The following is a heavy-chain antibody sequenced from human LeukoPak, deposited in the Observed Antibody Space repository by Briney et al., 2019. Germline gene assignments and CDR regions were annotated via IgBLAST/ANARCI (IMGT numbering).Heavy chain of an antibody. D-gene: IGHD6-13*01. CDR1: GFTFSSYG. Sequence: PGRSLRLSCAASGFTFSSYGMHWVRQAPGKGLEWVAVISYDGSNKYYADSVRGRFTISRDNSKNTLYLQMNSLRAEDTAVYYCAKLDAAAGLDYWGQGTLVTVSS. CDR3: AKLDAAAGLDY. V-gene: IGHV3-30*18. CDR2: ISYDGSNK. J-gene: IGHJ4*02.